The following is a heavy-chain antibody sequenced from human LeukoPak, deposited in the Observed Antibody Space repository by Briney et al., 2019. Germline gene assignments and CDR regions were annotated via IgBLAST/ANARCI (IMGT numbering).Heavy chain of an antibody. Sequence: SETLSLTCTVSGGSISGHYWSWIRQPPGRGLEWIGYIFYSGRTNYNPSLKSRVTMSVDTSKNQFSLSLTSVTAADTAVYYCARRGLVVVPLWGQGTLVTVSS. D-gene: IGHD2-21*01. CDR3: ARRGLVVVPL. V-gene: IGHV4-59*08. CDR2: IFYSGRT. CDR1: GGSISGHY. J-gene: IGHJ4*02.